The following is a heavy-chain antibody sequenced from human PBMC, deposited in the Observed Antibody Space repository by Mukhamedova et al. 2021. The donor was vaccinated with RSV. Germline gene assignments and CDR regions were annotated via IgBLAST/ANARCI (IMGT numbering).Heavy chain of an antibody. D-gene: IGHD2-21*01. V-gene: IGHV1-2*06. Sequence: GLEWMGRISPNSGATNSAQKFHGRVTMTCDTSVGTAYMELSSLRSDDTAVYYCARGAIVALPPNGPEDVWGQGTTVSVS. CDR2: ISPNSGAT. CDR3: ARGAIVALPPNGPEDV. J-gene: IGHJ6*02.